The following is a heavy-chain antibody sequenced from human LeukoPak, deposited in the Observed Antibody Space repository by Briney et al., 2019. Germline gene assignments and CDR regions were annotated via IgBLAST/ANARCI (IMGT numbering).Heavy chain of an antibody. Sequence: SGGSLRLSCAVSGFTFSSYWMSWFRQAPGKGLEWVANINQDGSQKFSVDSVKGRFTISRDSAKNSLSLQMNSLRVEDTAVYYCARDWFDGDYDRFDYWGQGTLVTVSS. D-gene: IGHD4-17*01. V-gene: IGHV3-7*03. CDR3: ARDWFDGDYDRFDY. CDR2: INQDGSQK. CDR1: GFTFSSYW. J-gene: IGHJ4*02.